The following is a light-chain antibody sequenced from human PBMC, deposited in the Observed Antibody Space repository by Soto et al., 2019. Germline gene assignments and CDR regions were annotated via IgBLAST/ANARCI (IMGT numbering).Light chain of an antibody. Sequence: EIVMTQSPATLSLSPGERAALSCRASQSINSELAWYQQKPGQPPRLLIYGASTRATGVPARFTGSESGSEFTLTISGLQSEDFAVYHCQQYYSTPLTFGGGTKVEIK. CDR3: QQYYSTPLT. CDR2: GAS. J-gene: IGKJ4*01. V-gene: IGKV3-15*01. CDR1: QSINSE.